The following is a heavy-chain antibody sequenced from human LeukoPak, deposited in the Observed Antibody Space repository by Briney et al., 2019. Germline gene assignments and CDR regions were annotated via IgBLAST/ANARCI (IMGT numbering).Heavy chain of an antibody. J-gene: IGHJ5*02. CDR2: IYYSGST. D-gene: IGHD6-19*01. V-gene: IGHV4-59*08. CDR3: ARYSSGWYNWFDP. CDR1: GGSISSYY. Sequence: SETLPLTCTVSGGSISSYYWSWIRQPPGKGLEWIGYIYYSGSTNYNPSLKSRVTISVDTSKNQFSLKLSSVTAADTAVYYCARYSSGWYNWFDPWGQGTLVTVSS.